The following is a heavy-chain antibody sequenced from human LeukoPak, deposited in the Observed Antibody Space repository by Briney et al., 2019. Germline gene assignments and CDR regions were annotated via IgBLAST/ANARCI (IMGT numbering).Heavy chain of an antibody. CDR1: GYTFTSYA. CDR3: ARAYVDTAMAHYYGMDV. V-gene: IGHV1-69*04. Sequence: SVKVSCKASGYTFTSYAMNWVRQAPGQGLEWMGRIIPILGIANYAQKFQGRVTITADKSTSTAYMELSSLRSEDTAVYYCARAYVDTAMAHYYGMDVWGQGTTVTVSS. D-gene: IGHD5-18*01. CDR2: IIPILGIA. J-gene: IGHJ6*02.